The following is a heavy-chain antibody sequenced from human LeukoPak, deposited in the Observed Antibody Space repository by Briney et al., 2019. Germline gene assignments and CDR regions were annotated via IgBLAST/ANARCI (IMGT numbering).Heavy chain of an antibody. V-gene: IGHV3-23*01. Sequence: GGSLRLSCAASGFTFSDYAMHWVRQAPGKGLEWVSAISGSGGSTYYADSVKGRFTISRDNSKNTLYLQMNSLRAEDTAVYYCAKAYSGSYSPDAFDIWGQGTMVTVSS. CDR3: AKAYSGSYSPDAFDI. D-gene: IGHD1-26*01. CDR1: GFTFSDYA. J-gene: IGHJ3*02. CDR2: ISGSGGST.